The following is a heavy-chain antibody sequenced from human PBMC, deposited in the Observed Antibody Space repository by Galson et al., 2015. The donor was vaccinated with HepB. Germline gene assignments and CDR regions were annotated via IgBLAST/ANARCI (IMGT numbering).Heavy chain of an antibody. D-gene: IGHD3-3*02. CDR3: VRGPHHFLIGLYYHFGLDV. J-gene: IGHJ6*02. CDR1: GFTFSNYW. Sequence: SLRLSCAASGFTFSNYWMTWVRQAPGKGLEWVANIKQDGSEKFYVDSMKGRFTVSRDNAKNSLHLQMDGLRAEDTAVYYCVRGPHHFLIGLYYHFGLDVWGQGTTGTGSS. V-gene: IGHV3-7*01. CDR2: IKQDGSEK.